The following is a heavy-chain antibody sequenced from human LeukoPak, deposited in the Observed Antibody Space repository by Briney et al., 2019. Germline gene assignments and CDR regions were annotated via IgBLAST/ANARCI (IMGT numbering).Heavy chain of an antibody. J-gene: IGHJ4*02. CDR3: ARENWYLDY. CDR1: GFPFSTNW. Sequence: GGSLRLSCAASGFPFSTNWMHWVRQAPGKGLVWVSRIKGDGSITNYADSVKGRFTISRDNAKNTLYLQMNSLRAEDTAVYYCARENWYLDYWGQGTLVTVSS. CDR2: IKGDGSIT. D-gene: IGHD1-1*01. V-gene: IGHV3-74*01.